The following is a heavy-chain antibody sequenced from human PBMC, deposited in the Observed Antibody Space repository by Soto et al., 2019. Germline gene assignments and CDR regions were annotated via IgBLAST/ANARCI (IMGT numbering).Heavy chain of an antibody. J-gene: IGHJ6*03. V-gene: IGHV4-34*01. Sequence: PSETLSLTCAVYGGSFSGYYWSWIRQPPGKGLEWIGEINHSGSTNYNPSLKSRVTISVDTSKNQFSLKLSSVTAADTAVYYCARLGLGRGGPYHYYYYYYMDVWGKGTTVTAP. CDR3: ARLGLGRGGPYHYYYYYYMDV. CDR2: INHSGST. D-gene: IGHD2-15*01. CDR1: GGSFSGYY.